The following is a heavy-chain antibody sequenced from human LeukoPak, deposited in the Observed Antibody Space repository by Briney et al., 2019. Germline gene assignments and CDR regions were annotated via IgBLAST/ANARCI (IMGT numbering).Heavy chain of an antibody. CDR1: GFTLCIFC. V-gene: IGHV3-7*01. CDR3: ARDHTVSSIVFAGSGQRSLVSPQSVHSPAPTTDL. J-gene: IGHJ2*01. D-gene: IGHD5/OR15-5a*01. Sequence: GGSLSFSCAASGFTLCIFCTNGVPHAPGEGVVGVAKIMEDESEKYYVDSVKDRFTISTDKAENSLDLQMNRLRAEDMAVYYCARDHTVSSIVFAGSGQRSLVSPQSVHSPAPTTDL. CDR2: IMEDESEK.